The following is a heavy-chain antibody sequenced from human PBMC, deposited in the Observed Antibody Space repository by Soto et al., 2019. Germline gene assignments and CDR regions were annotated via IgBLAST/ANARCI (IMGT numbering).Heavy chain of an antibody. CDR3: ASGRSRWLSYDY. CDR1: VFTFSSYW. J-gene: IGHJ4*02. Sequence: GGSLRLSCASSVFTFSSYWMHWVRQAPGKGRVWVSRINSDGSSTTYAASGKGRFTISRDNANNTLFLQINSLRAEDTALYYCASGRSRWLSYDYWGQGTLVTVSS. V-gene: IGHV3-74*03. D-gene: IGHD3-16*02. CDR2: INSDGSST.